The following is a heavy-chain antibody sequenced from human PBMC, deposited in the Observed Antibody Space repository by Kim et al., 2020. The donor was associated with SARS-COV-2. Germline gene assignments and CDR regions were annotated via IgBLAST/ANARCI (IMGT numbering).Heavy chain of an antibody. V-gene: IGHV4-39*01. Sequence: SETLSLTCTVSGGSISSSSYYWGWIRQPPGKGLEWIGSIYYSGSTYYNPSLKSRVTISVDTSKNQFSLKLSSVTAADTAVYYCARLQNLSGSYLMGYFDYWGQGTLVTVSS. CDR2: IYYSGST. D-gene: IGHD1-26*01. CDR3: ARLQNLSGSYLMGYFDY. CDR1: GGSISSSSYY. J-gene: IGHJ4*02.